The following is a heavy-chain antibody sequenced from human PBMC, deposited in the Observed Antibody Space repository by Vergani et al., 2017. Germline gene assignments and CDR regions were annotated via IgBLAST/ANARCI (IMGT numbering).Heavy chain of an antibody. CDR3: VKDRRYYGSGGYWVDY. D-gene: IGHD3-10*01. CDR1: GFTFSSYA. V-gene: IGHV3-64D*06. Sequence: EVQLVESGGGLVQPGGSLRLSCSASGFTFSSYAMHWVRQAPGKGLEYVSAISSNGGSTYYADSVKGRFTISRDNSKNTLYLQMSSLRAEDTAVYYCVKDRRYYGSGGYWVDYWGQGTLVTVSS. J-gene: IGHJ4*02. CDR2: ISSNGGST.